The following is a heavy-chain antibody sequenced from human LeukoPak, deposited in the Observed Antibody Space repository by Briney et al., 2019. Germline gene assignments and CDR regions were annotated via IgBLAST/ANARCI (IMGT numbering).Heavy chain of an antibody. V-gene: IGHV4-31*03. J-gene: IGHJ4*02. Sequence: SETLSLTCTVSGGSISSGGYYWSWIRQPPGKGLEWIGYIYYSGSTYYNPSLKSRVTISVDTSKNQFSLKLSSVTAADTAVYYCARDGSAIPFDYWGQGTLVTVSS. D-gene: IGHD2-21*02. CDR3: ARDGSAIPFDY. CDR2: IYYSGST. CDR1: GGSISSGGYY.